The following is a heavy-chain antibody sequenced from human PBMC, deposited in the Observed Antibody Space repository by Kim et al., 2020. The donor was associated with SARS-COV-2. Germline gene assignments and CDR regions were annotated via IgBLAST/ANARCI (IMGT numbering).Heavy chain of an antibody. Sequence: ASVKVSCKASGYTFTSYDINWVRQATGQGLEWMGWMNPNSGNTGYAQKFQGRVTMTRNTSISTAYMELSSLRSEDTAVYYCARGLTYGSGSYYNVWDYYYGMDVWGQGTTVTVSS. CDR2: MNPNSGNT. CDR3: ARGLTYGSGSYYNVWDYYYGMDV. D-gene: IGHD3-10*01. J-gene: IGHJ6*02. V-gene: IGHV1-8*01. CDR1: GYTFTSYD.